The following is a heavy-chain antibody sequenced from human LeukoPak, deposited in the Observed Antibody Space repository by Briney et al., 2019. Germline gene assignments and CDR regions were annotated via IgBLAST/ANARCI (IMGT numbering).Heavy chain of an antibody. D-gene: IGHD3-10*01. Sequence: SQTLSLTCTVSGDSITSSGYFWSWIRQHPGKGLEWIGYIYYTGCAYYNPSVESRLTISVDTSKNQFSLRLTPVTAADTAVYYCARGSEFFEFWGQGILVTVSS. CDR1: GDSITSSGYF. V-gene: IGHV4-31*03. CDR3: ARGSEFFEF. CDR2: IYYTGCA. J-gene: IGHJ4*02.